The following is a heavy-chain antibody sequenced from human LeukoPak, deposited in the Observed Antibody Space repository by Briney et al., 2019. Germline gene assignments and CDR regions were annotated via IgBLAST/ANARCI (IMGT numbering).Heavy chain of an antibody. J-gene: IGHJ4*02. Sequence: SETLSLTCTVSGGSISSSYWSWIRQPPGKGLEWIGYVYNSGSTNYNPSLKSRDTISVDTSKNKFSLNLSSVTAADTAVYYCAGAAGYSSGRFDYWGQGTLVTVSS. CDR3: AGAAGYSSGRFDY. D-gene: IGHD6-19*01. V-gene: IGHV4-59*01. CDR2: VYNSGST. CDR1: GGSISSSY.